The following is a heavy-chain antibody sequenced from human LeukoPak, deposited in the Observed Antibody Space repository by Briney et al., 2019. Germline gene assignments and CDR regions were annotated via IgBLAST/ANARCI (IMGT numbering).Heavy chain of an antibody. CDR3: ARSENNFWSGYYTGV. V-gene: IGHV3-74*01. Sequence: GGSLRLSCAASGFTFSSYWMHWVRQAPGKGLVWVSRINTDGSSTSYADSVKGRFTISRDNAKNTLYLQMNSLRAEDTAVYYCARSENNFWSGYYTGVWGQGTLVTVSS. J-gene: IGHJ4*02. CDR1: GFTFSSYW. CDR2: INTDGSST. D-gene: IGHD3-3*01.